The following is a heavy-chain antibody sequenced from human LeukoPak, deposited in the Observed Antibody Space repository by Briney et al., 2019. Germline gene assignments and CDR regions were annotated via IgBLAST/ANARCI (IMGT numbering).Heavy chain of an antibody. J-gene: IGHJ6*03. Sequence: PGRSLRLSCAASGFTFSSYAMHWVRQAPGKGLEWVAVISYDGSNKYYADSVKGRFTISRDNAKNSLYLQMNSLRAEDTAVYYCARWDFLSPGGLYSGYYYYMDVWGKGTTVTVSS. D-gene: IGHD2-21*01. V-gene: IGHV3-30-3*01. CDR2: ISYDGSNK. CDR1: GFTFSSYA. CDR3: ARWDFLSPGGLYSGYYYYMDV.